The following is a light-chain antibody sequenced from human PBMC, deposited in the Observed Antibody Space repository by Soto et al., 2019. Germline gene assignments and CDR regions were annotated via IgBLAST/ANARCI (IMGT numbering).Light chain of an antibody. J-gene: IGKJ1*01. CDR1: QSISRW. CDR2: DAS. V-gene: IGKV1-5*01. CDR3: QQHQSYWS. Sequence: DIQMTQSPSTLSASVGDRVTITCRASQSISRWLAWYKHKPGKAPRLLIHDASSLQSGVPSRFSGSGSGTEFTLTISSLKPDDFATDFCQQHQSYWSFGQGTKVDIK.